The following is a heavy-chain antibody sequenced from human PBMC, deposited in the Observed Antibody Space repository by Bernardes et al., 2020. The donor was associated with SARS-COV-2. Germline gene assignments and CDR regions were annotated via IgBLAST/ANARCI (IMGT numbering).Heavy chain of an antibody. Sequence: ASLQGSCKASGYTFTDYYMHWVRQAPGKGLEWMGWINPNSGGTNYAQKFQGRVTMTRDTSISTAYMELSRLRSDDTAVYYCAIPPTNYDRYGMDVWGQGTTVTVSS. CDR1: GYTFTDYY. CDR2: INPNSGGT. J-gene: IGHJ6*02. V-gene: IGHV1-2*02. CDR3: AIPPTNYDRYGMDV. D-gene: IGHD3-22*01.